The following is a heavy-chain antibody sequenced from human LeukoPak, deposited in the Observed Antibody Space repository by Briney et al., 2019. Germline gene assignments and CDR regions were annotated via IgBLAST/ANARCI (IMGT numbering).Heavy chain of an antibody. Sequence: ASVKVSCKASGYTFTGYYMHWVRQAPGQGLEWVGWINPNSGGTNYAQKFQGRVTMTSDTSISTAYMELSRLRSDNTAVYYCARDLYGGTSAIFDYWGQGTLVTVSS. V-gene: IGHV1-2*02. CDR2: INPNSGGT. J-gene: IGHJ4*02. CDR3: ARDLYGGTSAIFDY. CDR1: GYTFTGYY. D-gene: IGHD4-23*01.